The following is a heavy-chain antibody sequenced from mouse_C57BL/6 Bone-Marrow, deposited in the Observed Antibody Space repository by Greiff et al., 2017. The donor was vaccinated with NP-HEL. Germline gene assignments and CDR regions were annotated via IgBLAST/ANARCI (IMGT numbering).Heavy chain of an antibody. D-gene: IGHD1-1*01. V-gene: IGHV1-75*01. Sequence: QVQLKQSGPELVKPGASVKISCKASGYTFTDYYINWVKQRPGQGLEWIGWIFPGSGSTYYNEKFQGKATLTVDNSSSTAYMLLSSLTSEDSAVYFCARESTVVDWYFDVWGTGTTVTVSS. CDR3: ARESTVVDWYFDV. CDR1: GYTFTDYY. J-gene: IGHJ1*03. CDR2: IFPGSGST.